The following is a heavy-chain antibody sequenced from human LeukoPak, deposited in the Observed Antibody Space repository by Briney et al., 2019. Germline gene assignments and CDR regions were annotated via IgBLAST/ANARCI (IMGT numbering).Heavy chain of an antibody. Sequence: GGSLRLSCAASGFTFSRYDMHWVRQAPGKGLEWAGIIWHDGSIKYYGDYVRGRFSISRDISKNTLYLEMNSLRADDTAMYYCAREESGSLDFWGQGTLVTVSS. CDR2: IWHDGSIK. J-gene: IGHJ4*02. D-gene: IGHD1-26*01. CDR1: GFTFSRYD. CDR3: AREESGSLDF. V-gene: IGHV3-33*01.